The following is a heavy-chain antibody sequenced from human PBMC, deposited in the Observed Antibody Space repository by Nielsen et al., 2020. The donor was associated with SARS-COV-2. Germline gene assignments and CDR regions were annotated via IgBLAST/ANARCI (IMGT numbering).Heavy chain of an antibody. D-gene: IGHD4-11*01. J-gene: IGHJ6*02. Sequence: DRQAAGQLLEWVSAISGSGGSTYYADSVKGRFTISRDNSKNTLYLQMNSLRAEDTAVYYCAKDLGYSNYPGHYGMDVWGQGTTVTVSS. V-gene: IGHV3-23*01. CDR2: ISGSGGST. CDR3: AKDLGYSNYPGHYGMDV.